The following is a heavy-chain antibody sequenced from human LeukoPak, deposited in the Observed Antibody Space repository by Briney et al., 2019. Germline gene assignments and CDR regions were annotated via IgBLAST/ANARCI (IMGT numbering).Heavy chain of an antibody. V-gene: IGHV4-38-2*02. D-gene: IGHD3-22*01. CDR3: VRRKSDSSGDYYVEF. Sequence: SETLSLTCTVSGDSVSSDYLWGWVRQPPGKGLEWIGSMYHSGSTYYNPSLKSRVTISIDTSKNQFPLRLSSVTAADTAVYSCVRRKSDSSGDYYVEFWGQGTLGTVSS. CDR1: GDSVSSDYL. CDR2: MYHSGST. J-gene: IGHJ4*02.